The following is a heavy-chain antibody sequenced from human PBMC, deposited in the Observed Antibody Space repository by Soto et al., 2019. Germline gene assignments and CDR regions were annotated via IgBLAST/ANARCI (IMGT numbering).Heavy chain of an antibody. V-gene: IGHV1-69*13. Sequence: SVKVSCKASGGTFSSYAISWVRQAPGQGLEWMGGIIPIFGTANYAQKFQGRVTITADESTSTAYMELSSLRSEDTAVYYCARAPTAAQGSFDYWGQGTLVTVSS. CDR1: GGTFSSYA. CDR2: IIPIFGTA. CDR3: ARAPTAAQGSFDY. D-gene: IGHD6-13*01. J-gene: IGHJ4*02.